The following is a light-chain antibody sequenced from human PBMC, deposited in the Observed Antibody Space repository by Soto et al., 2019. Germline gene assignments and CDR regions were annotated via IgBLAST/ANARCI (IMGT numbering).Light chain of an antibody. Sequence: AIRMTQSPSSLSASAGDKVTITCRASQGISSYLAWFQQKPGRPPKLLMSATSTLPSDVPSRFSGSGSGTDFTLTIGCLQSEDFATYYCQQYYTYPWTFGQGTNVEIK. CDR2: ATS. V-gene: IGKV1-8*01. CDR3: QQYYTYPWT. J-gene: IGKJ1*01. CDR1: QGISSY.